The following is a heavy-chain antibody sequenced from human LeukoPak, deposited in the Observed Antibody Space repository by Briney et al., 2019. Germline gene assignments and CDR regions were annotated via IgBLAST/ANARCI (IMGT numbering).Heavy chain of an antibody. D-gene: IGHD2-15*01. CDR3: ARGPRDPTEYCSRGACAPTYDV. V-gene: IGHV3-48*03. Sequence: GGSLRLSCAVSGFTFSDYDMNWVRQAPGKGLEWVSYISSSGRKIYYADSVKGRFTISRDNAKNSLYLQMNSLRADDTAVYYCARGPRDPTEYCSRGACAPTYDVWGQGTLVTVSS. J-gene: IGHJ4*02. CDR1: GFTFSDYD. CDR2: ISSSGRKI.